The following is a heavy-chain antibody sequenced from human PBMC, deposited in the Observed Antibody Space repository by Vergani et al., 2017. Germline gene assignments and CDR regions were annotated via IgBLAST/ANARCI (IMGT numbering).Heavy chain of an antibody. CDR3: ARHTTYTDS. CDR2: IHPADSDT. V-gene: IGHV5-51*01. J-gene: IGHJ4*02. D-gene: IGHD1-1*01. CDR1: GYSFTNYW. Sequence: EVQLVQSGAEVKKPGASLKISCQISGYSFTNYWIGWVRQMPGKGLEWMGIIHPADSDTRYSPSFQGQVTISVDKSISTAFLQWASLKASDTALYYCARHTTYTDSWGQGTLVTVSS.